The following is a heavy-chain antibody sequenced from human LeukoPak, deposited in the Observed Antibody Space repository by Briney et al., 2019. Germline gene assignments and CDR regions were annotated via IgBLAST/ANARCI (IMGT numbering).Heavy chain of an antibody. Sequence: PGGSLRLSCAASGFTFSNAWMSWVRQAPGKGLEWVGRIKSKTDGGTTDYAAPVKGRFTISRDDSKNTLYLQMNSLKTEDTAVYYCTTRIAVAGNPDYLGQGTLVTVSS. D-gene: IGHD6-19*01. J-gene: IGHJ4*02. V-gene: IGHV3-15*01. CDR3: TTRIAVAGNPDY. CDR1: GFTFSNAW. CDR2: IKSKTDGGTT.